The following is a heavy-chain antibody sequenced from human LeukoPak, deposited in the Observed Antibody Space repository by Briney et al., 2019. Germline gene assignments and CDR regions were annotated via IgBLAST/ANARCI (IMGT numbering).Heavy chain of an antibody. V-gene: IGHV4-59*01. D-gene: IGHD3-10*01. J-gene: IGHJ5*02. CDR1: GGSITSSY. CDR3: ARDPTGNNWFDP. Sequence: SETLSLTCTVSGGSITSSYWSWIRQPPGKGLEWIGYIHYSGSTNYNPSLKSRVTISVDTSKNQFSLKLSSVTAADTALYYRARDPTGNNWFDPWGQGTLVTVSS. CDR2: IHYSGST.